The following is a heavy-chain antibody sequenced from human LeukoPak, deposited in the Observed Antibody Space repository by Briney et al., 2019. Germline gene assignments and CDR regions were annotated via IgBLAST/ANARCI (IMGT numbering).Heavy chain of an antibody. Sequence: PSETLSLTCTVSGYSISSGYYWGWIRQPPGKGLEWIGTISHSGRSHYNPSLKSRVTISVDTSKNQFSLKLSSVTAADTAVYYCARVYGSGYDFRGAFDIWGQGTMVTVSS. D-gene: IGHD5-12*01. V-gene: IGHV4-38-2*02. J-gene: IGHJ3*02. CDR2: ISHSGRS. CDR1: GYSISSGYY. CDR3: ARVYGSGYDFRGAFDI.